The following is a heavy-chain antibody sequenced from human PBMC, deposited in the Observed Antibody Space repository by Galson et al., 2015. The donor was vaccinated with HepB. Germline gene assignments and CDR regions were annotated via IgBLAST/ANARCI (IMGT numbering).Heavy chain of an antibody. V-gene: IGHV3-30-3*01. CDR2: ISSDGSIQ. D-gene: IGHD2-15*01. Sequence: SLRLSCAASGFTLSGYAMHWVRQAPGKGLEWMAVISSDGSIQHYADSVKGRFTISRDNSKNTLCLEMNSLRAEDTAVYYCARDYGSYSGGGWYSVAFDIWGQGTMVTVSS. J-gene: IGHJ3*02. CDR1: GFTLSGYA. CDR3: ARDYGSYSGGGWYSVAFDI.